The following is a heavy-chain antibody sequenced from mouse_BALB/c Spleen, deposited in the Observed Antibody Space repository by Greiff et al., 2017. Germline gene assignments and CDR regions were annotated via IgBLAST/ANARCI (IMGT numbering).Heavy chain of an antibody. J-gene: IGHJ4*01. Sequence: EVQLVESGGGLVKPGGSLKLSCAASGFTFSDYYMYWVRQTPEKRLEWVATISDGGSYTYYPDSVKGRFTISRDNAKNNLYLQMSSLKSEDTAMYYCARDRCNYCFYAMDYWGQGTSVTVSS. CDR2: ISDGGSYT. D-gene: IGHD2-1*01. V-gene: IGHV5-4*02. CDR3: ARDRCNYCFYAMDY. CDR1: GFTFSDYY.